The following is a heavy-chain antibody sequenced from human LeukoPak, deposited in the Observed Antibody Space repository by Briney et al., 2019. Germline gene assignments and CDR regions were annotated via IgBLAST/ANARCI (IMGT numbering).Heavy chain of an antibody. V-gene: IGHV3-23*01. CDR3: ASSPDFWSGYPTPRGWFDP. CDR1: GFTFSSYA. D-gene: IGHD3-3*01. Sequence: GSLRLSCAASGFTFSSYAMSWVRQAPGKGLEWVSAISGSGGSTYYADSVKGRFTISRDNSKNTLYLQMNSLRAEDTAVYYCASSPDFWSGYPTPRGWFDPWGQGTLVTVSS. CDR2: ISGSGGST. J-gene: IGHJ5*02.